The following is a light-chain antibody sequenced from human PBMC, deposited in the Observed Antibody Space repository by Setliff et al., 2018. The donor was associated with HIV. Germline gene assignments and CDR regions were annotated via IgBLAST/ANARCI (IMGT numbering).Light chain of an antibody. CDR2: NVD. CDR3: SSYTDISTVV. V-gene: IGLV2-14*03. J-gene: IGLJ2*01. Sequence: QSVLTQPASVSGSPGQSITISCTGTSGDVGAFQYVSWYQQHPGRAPQLIIYNVDNRPSGISYRFSGSKSGNTASLTISGLQAGDEADYYCSSYTDISTVVFGGWTKVTVL. CDR1: SGDVGAFQY.